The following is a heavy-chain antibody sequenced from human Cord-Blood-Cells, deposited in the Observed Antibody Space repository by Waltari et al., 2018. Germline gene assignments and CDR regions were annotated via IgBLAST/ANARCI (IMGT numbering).Heavy chain of an antibody. CDR3: ARGPEKDCGGDCMTYNWFDP. J-gene: IGHJ5*02. Sequence: QVQLQQWGAGLLKPSETLSLTCAVYGGSFSGYYWSWIRQPPGKGLEWIGEINHSGSTNYNPSLKSRVTISVDTSKNQFSLKLSSVTAADTAVYYCARGPEKDCGGDCMTYNWFDPWGQGTLVTVSS. V-gene: IGHV4-34*01. CDR2: INHSGST. CDR1: GGSFSGYY. D-gene: IGHD2-21*01.